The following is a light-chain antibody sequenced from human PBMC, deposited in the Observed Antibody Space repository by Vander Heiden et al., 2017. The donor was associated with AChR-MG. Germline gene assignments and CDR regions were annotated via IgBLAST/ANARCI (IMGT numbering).Light chain of an antibody. J-gene: IGKJ2*01. CDR3: QQYNSYLYT. Sequence: IKLTQSPSTLSASVGDIFTITCRASQSISSWFAWYQQSPGTASKLLIYKASSLESGVPSRFSGSGSGTEFTLTISSLQPDDFATYYCQQYNSYLYTFGQGTKLEIK. CDR1: QSISSW. V-gene: IGKV1-5*03. CDR2: KAS.